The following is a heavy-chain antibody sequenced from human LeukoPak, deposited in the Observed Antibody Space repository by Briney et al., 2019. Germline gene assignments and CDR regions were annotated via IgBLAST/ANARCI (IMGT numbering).Heavy chain of an antibody. CDR3: ARGLGTY. J-gene: IGHJ6*04. Sequence: ASVKVSCKASGYSFTNYDINWVRQAAGQGLEWMGWVNPNNGDAGFSQKFQGRVTLTSNTSLTTAYMELTSLTSEDTAVYYCARGLGTYWGKGTTVTVSS. CDR2: VNPNNGDA. V-gene: IGHV1-8*02. CDR1: GYSFTNYD.